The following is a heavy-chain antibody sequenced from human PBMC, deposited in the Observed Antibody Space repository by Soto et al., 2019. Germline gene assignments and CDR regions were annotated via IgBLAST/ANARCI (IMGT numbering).Heavy chain of an antibody. J-gene: IGHJ6*02. CDR3: ARDRALVVPAAMPGDYYYYYGMDV. V-gene: IGHV4-30-4*01. CDR2: IYYSGST. CDR1: GGSISSGDYY. Sequence: PSETLSLTCTVSGGSISSGDYYWSWIRQPPGKGLEWIGYIYYSGSTYYNPSLKSRVTISVDTSKNQFSLKLSSVTAADTAVYYCARDRALVVPAAMPGDYYYYYGMDVWGQGTTVTVSS. D-gene: IGHD2-2*01.